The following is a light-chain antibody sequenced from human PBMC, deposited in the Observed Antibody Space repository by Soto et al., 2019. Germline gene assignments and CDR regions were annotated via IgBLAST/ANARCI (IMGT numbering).Light chain of an antibody. CDR2: EVS. CDR3: SSYTSSSTWV. CDR1: SRDVGAYNY. V-gene: IGLV2-14*01. J-gene: IGLJ3*02. Sequence: QSVLTQPASVSGSPGQSITISCTGTSRDVGAYNYVSWYQQYPDKAPKLMIYEVSNRPSGVSNRFSGSKSGNTASLTISGLQAEDEAEYYCSSYTSSSTWVFGGGTKLTVL.